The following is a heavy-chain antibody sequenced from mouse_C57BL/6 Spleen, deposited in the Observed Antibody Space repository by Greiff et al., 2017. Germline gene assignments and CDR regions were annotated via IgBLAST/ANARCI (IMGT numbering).Heavy chain of an antibody. D-gene: IGHD1-3*01. CDR1: GFTFSNYW. V-gene: IGHV6-3*01. CDR2: IRLKSDNYAT. CDR3: TNNFIAY. Sequence: EVQLQESGGGLVQPGGFMKLSCVASGFTFSNYWMNWVRQSPEKGLEWVAQIRLKSDNYATHYAESVKGRFTNSREDSKSSVYLQMNNLRAEDTGIYYCTNNFIAYWGQGTLVTVAA. J-gene: IGHJ3*01.